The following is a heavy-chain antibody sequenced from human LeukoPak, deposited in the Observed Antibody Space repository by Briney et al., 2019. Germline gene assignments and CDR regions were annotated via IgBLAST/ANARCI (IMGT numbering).Heavy chain of an antibody. CDR2: IYPGDSDT. Sequence: GESLKISCKGSGYSFTNYWIARVRQMPGKGLEWMGVIYPGDSDTRYNPSFQGQVTISADRSFGTAYLQWGSLKASDSAMYYCARREATTEYFDFWGQGTLVTVSS. V-gene: IGHV5-51*01. J-gene: IGHJ4*02. D-gene: IGHD1-7*01. CDR1: GYSFTNYW. CDR3: ARREATTEYFDF.